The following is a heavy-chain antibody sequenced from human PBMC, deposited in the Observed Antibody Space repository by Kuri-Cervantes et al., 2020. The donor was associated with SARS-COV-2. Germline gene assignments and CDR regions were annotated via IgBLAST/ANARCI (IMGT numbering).Heavy chain of an antibody. V-gene: IGHV3-21*01. CDR2: ISSSSSYI. D-gene: IGHD3-22*01. CDR3: ARDSPFYDSSGYYYSAPFGIDY. Sequence: LSLTCAASGFPFSSYSMNWVRQAPGKGLEWVSSISSSSSYIYYADSVKGRFTISRDNAKNSLYLQMNSLRAEDTAVYYCARDSPFYDSSGYYYSAPFGIDYWGQGPLVTVSS. J-gene: IGHJ4*02. CDR1: GFPFSSYS.